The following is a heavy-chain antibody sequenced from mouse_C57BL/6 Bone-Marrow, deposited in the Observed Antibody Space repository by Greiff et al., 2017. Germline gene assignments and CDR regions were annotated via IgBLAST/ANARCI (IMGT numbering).Heavy chain of an antibody. V-gene: IGHV5-6*01. Sequence: EVKLMESGGDLVKPGGSLKLSCAASGFTFSSYGMSWVRQTPDQRLEWVATISSGGSYTYYPDSVKGRFTISRDNAKNTLYLQMSSLKSEDTAMYCCARQGGGFDDWGQGTTLTVSS. CDR2: ISSGGSYT. CDR3: ARQGGGFDD. CDR1: GFTFSSYG. J-gene: IGHJ2*01.